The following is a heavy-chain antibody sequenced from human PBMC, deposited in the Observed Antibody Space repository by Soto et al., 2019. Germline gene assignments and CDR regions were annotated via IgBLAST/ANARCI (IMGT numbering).Heavy chain of an antibody. V-gene: IGHV3-23*01. J-gene: IGHJ4*02. CDR3: ASQLAVAGTNFDY. CDR1: GFSFGDSA. D-gene: IGHD6-19*01. Sequence: GGSLRLSCAASGFSFGDSAMSWVRQAPGKGLEWVSAISGSGGSTYYADSVKGRFTISRDNSKNTLYLQMNSLRAGDTAVYYCASQLAVAGTNFDYWGQGTLVTVSS. CDR2: ISGSGGST.